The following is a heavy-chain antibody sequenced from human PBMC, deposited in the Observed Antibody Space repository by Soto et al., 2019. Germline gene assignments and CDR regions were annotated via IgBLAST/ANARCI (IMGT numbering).Heavy chain of an antibody. J-gene: IGHJ4*02. D-gene: IGHD2-2*01. Sequence: QVQLQESGPGLVKPSQTLSLTCTVSGGSISSGGYYWSWIRQHPGKGLEWIRYIYYSGSTYYNPSLKSLVTISVDTSKNQFSLKLSSVTAADTAVYYCARGRTSSPTPGDYWGQGTLVTVSS. V-gene: IGHV4-31*01. CDR1: GGSISSGGYY. CDR3: ARGRTSSPTPGDY. CDR2: IYYSGST.